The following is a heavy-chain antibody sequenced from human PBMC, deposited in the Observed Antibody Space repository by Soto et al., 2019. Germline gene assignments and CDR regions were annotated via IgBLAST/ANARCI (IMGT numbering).Heavy chain of an antibody. V-gene: IGHV3-21*06. CDR1: GFTFSNYR. CDR2: ISGSGKDT. Sequence: GGSLRLSCATSGFTFSNYRMNWVREAPGKGLEWVASISGSGKDTFYRDPVKGRFTISRDNAESSLVLQMNSLTVDDTAVYHCARVHLVRTSSYYCGMDVWGPGTTVTVSS. CDR3: ARVHLVRTSSYYCGMDV. D-gene: IGHD6-6*01. J-gene: IGHJ6*02.